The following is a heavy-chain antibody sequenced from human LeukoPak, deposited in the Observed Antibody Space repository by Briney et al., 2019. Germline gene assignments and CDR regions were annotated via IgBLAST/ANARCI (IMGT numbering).Heavy chain of an antibody. CDR3: ARVILPVAGTPLDDY. V-gene: IGHV4-39*07. Sequence: SETLSLTCTVSGGSISSSSYYWGWIRQPPGKGLEWIGSIYYSGSTYYNPSLKSRVTISVDTSKNQFSLKLSSVTAADTAVYYCARVILPVAGTPLDDYWGQGTLVTVSS. D-gene: IGHD6-19*01. CDR1: GGSISSSSYY. CDR2: IYYSGST. J-gene: IGHJ4*02.